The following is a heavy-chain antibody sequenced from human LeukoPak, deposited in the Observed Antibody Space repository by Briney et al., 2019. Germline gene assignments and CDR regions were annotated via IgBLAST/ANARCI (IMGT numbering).Heavy chain of an antibody. V-gene: IGHV3-30-3*01. J-gene: IGHJ5*02. CDR3: AREKSPLGDSSPDWFDP. D-gene: IGHD2-21*02. CDR2: ISYDGSNK. CDR1: GFTFSSYA. Sequence: GGSLRLSCAASGFTFSSYAMHWVRQAPGKGLEWLAVISYDGSNKYYADSVKGRFTISRDNSKNTLYLQMNSLRAEDTAVYYCAREKSPLGDSSPDWFDPWGQGTLVTVSS.